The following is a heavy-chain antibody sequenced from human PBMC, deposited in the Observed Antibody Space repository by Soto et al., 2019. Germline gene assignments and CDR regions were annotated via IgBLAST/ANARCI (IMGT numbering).Heavy chain of an antibody. Sequence: QVQLQEPGPGLVKPSGTLSLTCAVSGASISSSNWWSWVRQPPGKGLEWIGEIYHIGHTNYNPSLASRVTMSVDKCKNQFSLRLSSVTAADTAVYYCARRTWGMDVWGQGTTVIVSS. D-gene: IGHD2-8*01. CDR1: GASISSSNW. CDR3: ARRTWGMDV. CDR2: IYHIGHT. V-gene: IGHV4-4*02. J-gene: IGHJ6*02.